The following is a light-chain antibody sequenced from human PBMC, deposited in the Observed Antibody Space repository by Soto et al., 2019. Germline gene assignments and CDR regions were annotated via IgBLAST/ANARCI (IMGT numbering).Light chain of an antibody. V-gene: IGKV3-20*01. J-gene: IGKJ4*01. CDR2: DAS. CDR1: QSVTNNY. CDR3: QQYGSSPLT. Sequence: EIVLTQSPGTLSLSPGERATLSCRASQSVTNNYLAWYQQKPGQAPRLIIYDASSRASGIPDRFSGSGSGTDFTLTISRLEPEDFAVYYCQQYGSSPLTFGGGTKVEIK.